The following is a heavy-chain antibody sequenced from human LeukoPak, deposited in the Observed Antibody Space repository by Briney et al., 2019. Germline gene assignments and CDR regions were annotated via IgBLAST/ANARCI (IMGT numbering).Heavy chain of an antibody. D-gene: IGHD2-2*01. J-gene: IGHJ4*02. Sequence: GGSLRLSCAASGFTFSDYYRSWIRQAPGKGLEWVSDITSSSSYTNYADSVQGRFTISRDNAKNSLYLQMNSLRAEDTAVYYCARGGTIDSWGQGTLDTVSS. CDR2: ITSSSSYT. CDR3: ARGGTIDS. CDR1: GFTFSDYY. V-gene: IGHV3-11*06.